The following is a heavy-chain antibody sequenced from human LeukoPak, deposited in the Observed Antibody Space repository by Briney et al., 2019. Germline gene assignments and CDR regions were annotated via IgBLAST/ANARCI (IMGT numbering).Heavy chain of an antibody. Sequence: GGSLRLSCAASGFTFSSYEMNWVRQAPGKGLEWVSYISSSGRTIYYADSVKGRFTISRDNAKNSLYLQMNSLRAEDTAVYYCARGSSFGELSHWGQGTLVTVSS. CDR3: ARGSSFGELSH. CDR2: ISSSGRTI. V-gene: IGHV3-48*03. J-gene: IGHJ4*02. D-gene: IGHD3-10*01. CDR1: GFTFSSYE.